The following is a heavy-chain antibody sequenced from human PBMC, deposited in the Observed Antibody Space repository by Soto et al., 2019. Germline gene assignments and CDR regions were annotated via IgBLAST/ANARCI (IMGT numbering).Heavy chain of an antibody. J-gene: IGHJ4*02. CDR3: AHKRDVSRGLKY. CDR1: GFSFSVNGVA. V-gene: IGHV2-5*02. CDR2: IYWDDDQ. D-gene: IGHD3-22*01. Sequence: QITLKESGPTLVKPTQTLTLTCTFSGFSFSVNGVAVGWIRQPPGQALEWLALIYWDDDQRYNPSLKDRLTITKDTSRNQVVLTMTNMDPVDTATYYCAHKRDVSRGLKYWGQGTLVTVSS.